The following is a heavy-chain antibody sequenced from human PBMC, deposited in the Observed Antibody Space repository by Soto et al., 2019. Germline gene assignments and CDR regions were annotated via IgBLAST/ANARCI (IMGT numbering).Heavy chain of an antibody. CDR3: ARGGVVVSIDY. V-gene: IGHV3-48*01. CDR1: GLTFSTYS. D-gene: IGHD2-15*01. CDR2: ISSRSSTI. J-gene: IGHJ4*02. Sequence: EVQLVESGGGLVQPGGSLRLTCAASGLTFSTYSMNWVRQAPGKGLEWVSYISSRSSTIYYADSVKGRFTISRDNAKDSLYLQMNSRRADDTAVYYCARGGVVVSIDYWGQGTLVTVSS.